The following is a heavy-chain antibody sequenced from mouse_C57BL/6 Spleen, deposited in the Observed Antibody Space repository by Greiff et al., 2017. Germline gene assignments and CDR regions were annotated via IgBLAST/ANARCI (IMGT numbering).Heavy chain of an antibody. CDR2: ISDGGSYT. D-gene: IGHD2-4*01. CDR3: ARAYYDYDGNAMDY. CDR1: GFTFSSYA. J-gene: IGHJ4*01. Sequence: EVMLVESGGGLVKPGGSLKLSCAASGFTFSSYAMSWVRQTPEKRLEWVATISDGGSYTYYPDNVKGRFTISRDNAKNNLYLQMSHLKSEDTAMYYCARAYYDYDGNAMDYWGQGTSVTVSS. V-gene: IGHV5-4*03.